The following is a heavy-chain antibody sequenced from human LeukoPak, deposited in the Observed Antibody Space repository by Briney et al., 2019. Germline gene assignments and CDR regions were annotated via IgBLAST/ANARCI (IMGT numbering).Heavy chain of an antibody. D-gene: IGHD4-23*01. CDR3: ARRAGGYSHPYDY. CDR1: GITFSSYA. CDR2: ISGSGDST. V-gene: IGHV3-23*01. Sequence: PGGSLRLSCAVSGITFSSYAMTWVRQAPGKGLEWVSGISGSGDSTNYADSVKGRFTISRDNSKNTLYLQMNSLRAEDTAVYYCARRAGGYSHPYDYWGQGILVTVSS. J-gene: IGHJ4*02.